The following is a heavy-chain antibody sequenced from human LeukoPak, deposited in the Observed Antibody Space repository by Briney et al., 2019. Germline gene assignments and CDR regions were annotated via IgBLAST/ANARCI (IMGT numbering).Heavy chain of an antibody. V-gene: IGHV3-21*04. CDR2: ITSSSVYK. J-gene: IGHJ4*02. Sequence: GGSLRLSCAASGFTFRTYSMTWVRQAPGKGLEWVSCITSSSVYKYYVDSVRGRFTISRDNAKNSLYLQMNSLRAEDTAVYYCAKLGHYSSSSFLAYWGQGTLVTVSS. D-gene: IGHD6-13*01. CDR3: AKLGHYSSSSFLAY. CDR1: GFTFRTYS.